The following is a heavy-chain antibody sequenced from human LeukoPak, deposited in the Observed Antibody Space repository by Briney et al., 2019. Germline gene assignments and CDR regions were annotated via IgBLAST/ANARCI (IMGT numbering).Heavy chain of an antibody. Sequence: QPGGSLRLSCAASGFTFNNYAVVWVRQARGQGLEWVSAITGGGRTYYADSVKGRFTISRDNSKNTLYLQMDRLRAEDTARYFCARDPNGDYIGAFDFLGRGTVVTVTS. CDR3: ARDPNGDYIGAFDF. CDR2: ITGGGRT. CDR1: GFTFNNYA. V-gene: IGHV3-23*01. J-gene: IGHJ3*01. D-gene: IGHD4-17*01.